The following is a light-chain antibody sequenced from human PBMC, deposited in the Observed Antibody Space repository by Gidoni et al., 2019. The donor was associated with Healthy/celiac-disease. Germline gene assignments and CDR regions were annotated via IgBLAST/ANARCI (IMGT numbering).Light chain of an antibody. Sequence: SYELTQPPSVSVSPGQTASITCSGDKLGAKYACWYQQKPGQSPVLVIYQDIKRPSGIPERFSGSNSGNTATLTISGTQAMDEADYYCQAWDSSHVVFGGGTKLTVL. J-gene: IGLJ2*01. V-gene: IGLV3-1*01. CDR1: KLGAKY. CDR3: QAWDSSHVV. CDR2: QDI.